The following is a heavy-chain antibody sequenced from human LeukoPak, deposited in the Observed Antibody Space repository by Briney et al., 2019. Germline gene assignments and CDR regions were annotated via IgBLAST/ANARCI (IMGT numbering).Heavy chain of an antibody. J-gene: IGHJ6*02. CDR2: IYYSGST. D-gene: IGHD5-18*01. CDR3: AKSRGYSYVYYGMDV. Sequence: SETLSLTCTVSGGSISSYYCSWIRQPPGKGLEWIGYIYYSGSTNYNPSLKSRVTISVDTSKNQFSLKLSSVTAADTAVYYCAKSRGYSYVYYGMDVWGQGTTVTVS. V-gene: IGHV4-59*01. CDR1: GGSISSYY.